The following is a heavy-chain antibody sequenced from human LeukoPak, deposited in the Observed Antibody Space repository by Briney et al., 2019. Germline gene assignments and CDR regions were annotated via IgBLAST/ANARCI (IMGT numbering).Heavy chain of an antibody. CDR1: GFTFSSYS. J-gene: IGHJ6*04. Sequence: GGSLRLSCAASGFTFSSYSMNWVRQAPGKGLEWVSSISSSSSYIYYADSVKGRFTISRDNAKNSLYLQMNSLRAEDTAVYYCARDRYWDIVVVPAAQYYYYGMDVWGKGTTVTDSS. CDR3: ARDRYWDIVVVPAAQYYYYGMDV. CDR2: ISSSSSYI. D-gene: IGHD2-2*01. V-gene: IGHV3-21*01.